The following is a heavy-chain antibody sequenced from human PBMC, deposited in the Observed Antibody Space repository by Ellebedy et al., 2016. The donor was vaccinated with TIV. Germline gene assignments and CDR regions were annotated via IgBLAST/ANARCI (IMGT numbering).Heavy chain of an antibody. Sequence: PGGSLRLSCAASGFPFSNYEMIWVRQAPGKGLEWVSYISSSGTTVYYADSVKGRLTISRDNAKNSLHLQMNSLRAEDTAVYYCAGGYYAKDYYNYSGMDVWGQGTTVAVSS. CDR2: ISSSGTTV. CDR3: AGGYYAKDYYNYSGMDV. D-gene: IGHD1-26*01. CDR1: GFPFSNYE. J-gene: IGHJ6*02. V-gene: IGHV3-48*03.